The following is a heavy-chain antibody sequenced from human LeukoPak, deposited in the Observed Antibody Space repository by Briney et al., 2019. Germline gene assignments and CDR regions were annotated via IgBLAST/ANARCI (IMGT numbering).Heavy chain of an antibody. J-gene: IGHJ4*02. Sequence: GASVKVSCKASGYTFTSYGISWVRQAPGQGLEWMGWISAYKGNTNYAQKLQGRVTMTTDTSTSTAYMELRSLRSDDTAVYYCARDNYYDSSGYYANFDYWGQGTLVTVSS. CDR1: GYTFTSYG. D-gene: IGHD3-22*01. CDR2: ISAYKGNT. CDR3: ARDNYYDSSGYYANFDY. V-gene: IGHV1-18*01.